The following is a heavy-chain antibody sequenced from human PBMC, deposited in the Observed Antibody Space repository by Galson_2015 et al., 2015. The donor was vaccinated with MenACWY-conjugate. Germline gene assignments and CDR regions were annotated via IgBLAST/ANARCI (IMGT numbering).Heavy chain of an antibody. Sequence: LLLSCAASGFPFCSYWVHWVRQPPGEGLLGVSGINSDGSSTSYAESVRGRFTISRDNAKNTLFLEMKILRAEDTAVYYCSTEPYCCGGGSCYNVGPFDHWGQGALVTVSS. J-gene: IGHJ4*02. CDR1: GFPFCSYW. CDR3: STEPYCCGGGSCYNVGPFDH. CDR2: INSDGSST. D-gene: IGHD2-15*01. V-gene: IGHV3-74*01.